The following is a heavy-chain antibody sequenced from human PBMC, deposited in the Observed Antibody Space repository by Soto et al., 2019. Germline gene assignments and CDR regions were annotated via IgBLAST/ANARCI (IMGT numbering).Heavy chain of an antibody. CDR3: ARDGGYFDWLQYYFDY. CDR1: GFTFDANG. J-gene: IGHJ4*02. D-gene: IGHD3-9*01. V-gene: IGHV3-23*01. CDR2: ISAAGGTT. Sequence: GASLRLSCAASGFTFDANGMTWVRQAPGKGLEWVSAISAAGGTTYYADPVKGRFTISRDNSKNMLYLQMNSLRAEDTAVYYCARDGGYFDWLQYYFDYWGQGTLVTVSS.